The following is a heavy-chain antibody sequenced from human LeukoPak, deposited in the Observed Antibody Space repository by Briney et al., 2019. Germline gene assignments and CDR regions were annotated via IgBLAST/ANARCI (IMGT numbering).Heavy chain of an antibody. CDR3: ARDSLPYDILTGYPGYYFDY. CDR1: GFTFSSYA. V-gene: IGHV3-30-3*01. D-gene: IGHD3-9*01. Sequence: GGSLRLSCAASGFTFSSYAMHWVRQAPGKGLEWVAVISYDGSNKYYADSVKGRFTISRDNSKNTLYLQMNSLRAEDTAVYYCARDSLPYDILTGYPGYYFDYWGQGTLVTVSS. CDR2: ISYDGSNK. J-gene: IGHJ4*02.